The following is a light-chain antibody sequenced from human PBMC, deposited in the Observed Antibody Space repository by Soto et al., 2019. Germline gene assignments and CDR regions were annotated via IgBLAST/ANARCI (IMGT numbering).Light chain of an antibody. CDR2: AAS. CDR3: QHYSSTLRIVT. CDR1: QDIRKN. V-gene: IGKV1-39*01. J-gene: IGKJ3*01. Sequence: DIQMTQSPSSLSASVGDRVTITCRASQDIRKNLNWYQQRPGKAPNLPIYAASSLQNGVPSRFSGSGSGTDFSLTINSLQPEDFATYYCQHYSSTLRIVTFGPGTKVGIK.